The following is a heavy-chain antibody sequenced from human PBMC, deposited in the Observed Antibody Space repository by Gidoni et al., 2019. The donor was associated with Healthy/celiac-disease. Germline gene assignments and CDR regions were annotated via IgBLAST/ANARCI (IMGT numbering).Heavy chain of an antibody. D-gene: IGHD5-12*01. CDR1: GGSISSSNW. CDR2: IYHSGST. J-gene: IGHJ6*02. CDR3: ARDRTQMATNYGMDV. Sequence: QLQLQESGPGLVKPSGTLSLTCAVSGGSISSSNWWRWVRQPPGKGMEWIGEIYHSGSTNYNPSLKSRVTISVDKSKNQFSLKLSSVTAADTAVYYCARDRTQMATNYGMDVWGQGTTVTVSS. V-gene: IGHV4-4*02.